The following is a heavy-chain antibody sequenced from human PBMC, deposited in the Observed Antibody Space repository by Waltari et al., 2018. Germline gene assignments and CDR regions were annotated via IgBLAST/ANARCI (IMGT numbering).Heavy chain of an antibody. V-gene: IGHV3-30*01. CDR3: ARDWGYYGSGRTYGMDV. J-gene: IGHJ6*02. Sequence: QVQLVESGGGVVQPGRSLRLSCAASGFTFSSYAMHWVRQAPGKGLEWVAVISYDGSNKYYADSVKGRFTISRDNSKNTLYLQMNSLRAEDTAVYYCARDWGYYGSGRTYGMDVWGQGTTVTVSS. CDR1: GFTFSSYA. D-gene: IGHD3-10*01. CDR2: ISYDGSNK.